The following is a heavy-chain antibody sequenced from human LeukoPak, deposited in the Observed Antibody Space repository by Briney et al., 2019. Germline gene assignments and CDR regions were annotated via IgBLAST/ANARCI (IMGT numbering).Heavy chain of an antibody. Sequence: SETLSLTCAVYGGSFSGYYWSWIRQPAGKGLEWIGRIFISGGTNYNPSLRSRVTMSLDTSKNQFSLKLYSVTAADTAVYYCARDSGTTGEVKFDPWGQGTLVTVSS. CDR2: IFISGGT. D-gene: IGHD3-10*01. J-gene: IGHJ5*02. CDR3: ARDSGTTGEVKFDP. CDR1: GGSFSGYY. V-gene: IGHV4-4*07.